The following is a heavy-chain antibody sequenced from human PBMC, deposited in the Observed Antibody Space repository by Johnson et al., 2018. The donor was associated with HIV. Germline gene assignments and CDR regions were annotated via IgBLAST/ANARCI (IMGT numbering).Heavy chain of an antibody. D-gene: IGHD3-22*01. CDR1: GFTFSSYA. V-gene: IGHV3-30-3*01. CDR2: ISYDGSNK. J-gene: IGHJ3*02. Sequence: VPLVESGGSVVQPGRSLRLSCAASGFTFSSYAMHWVRQAPGKGLEWVAVISYDGSNKYFTDSVRGRFTISRDNSKNTLFLQMNSLRAEDTAVYYCVRRFYDSSAFDIWGQGTLVTVSS. CDR3: VRRFYDSSAFDI.